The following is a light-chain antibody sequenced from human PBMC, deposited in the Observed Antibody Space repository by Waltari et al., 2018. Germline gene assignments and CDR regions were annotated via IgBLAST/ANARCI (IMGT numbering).Light chain of an antibody. CDR1: QSISSSY. Sequence: DIVLTQSPGTLSLSPGESVTLSCRASQSISSSYVAWYQQKSGQAPRLIMYHASTRATGIPDRCSGRGSVRDFTLTISGLEPEDCAVYYCQQYGSSSITFGQGTRLDIK. CDR3: QQYGSSSIT. CDR2: HAS. J-gene: IGKJ5*01. V-gene: IGKV3-20*01.